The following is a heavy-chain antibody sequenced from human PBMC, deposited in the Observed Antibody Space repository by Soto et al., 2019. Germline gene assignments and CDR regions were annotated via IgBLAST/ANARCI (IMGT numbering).Heavy chain of an antibody. CDR3: ARGRAKGGRYGMDV. CDR1: GGSFSGYY. Sequence: SGTLSLTCAVYGGSFSGYYWSWIRQPPGKGLEWIGEINHSGSTNYNPSLKSRVTISVDTSKDQFSLKLSSVTAADTAVYYCARGRAKGGRYGMDVWGQGTTVTVAS. J-gene: IGHJ6*02. CDR2: INHSGST. D-gene: IGHD3-16*01. V-gene: IGHV4-34*01.